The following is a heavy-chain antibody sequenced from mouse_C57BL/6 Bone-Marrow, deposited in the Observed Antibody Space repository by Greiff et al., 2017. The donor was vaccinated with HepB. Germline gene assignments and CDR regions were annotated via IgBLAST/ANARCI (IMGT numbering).Heavy chain of an antibody. V-gene: IGHV10-3*01. CDR3: MRECYYCGSSYAMDY. J-gene: IGHJ4*01. CDR2: IRSKSRNYAT. Sequence: EVQGVESGGGLVQPQGSLKLSCAASGFTFNTYAMHWVRQAPGKGLEWVARIRSKSRNYATYYADSVKDRFTITRDDSQSMLYLQMNNLRTEDTAIYYCMRECYYCGSSYAMDYWGQGTSVTVSS. D-gene: IGHD1-1*01. CDR1: GFTFNTYA.